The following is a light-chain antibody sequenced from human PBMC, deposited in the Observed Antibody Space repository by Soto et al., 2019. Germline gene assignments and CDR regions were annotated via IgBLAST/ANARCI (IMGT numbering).Light chain of an antibody. CDR1: QDISNY. CDR2: DAS. Sequence: DIQMTQSPSSLSASVGDRVTITCQASQDISNYLNWYQQRPGKAPKLLIYDASNLETGVPSRFSGSGSRTDFTFTISRLKPEDIATYYCQQYDNLPPKITFGQGTRLEIK. J-gene: IGKJ5*01. V-gene: IGKV1-33*01. CDR3: QQYDNLPPKIT.